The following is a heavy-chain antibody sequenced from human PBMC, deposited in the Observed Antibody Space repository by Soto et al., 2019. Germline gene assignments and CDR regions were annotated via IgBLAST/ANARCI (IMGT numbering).Heavy chain of an antibody. CDR2: IIPILGIA. D-gene: IGHD4-17*01. CDR1: GGTFSSYT. CDR3: AGNLDDYGDYGAFDI. J-gene: IGHJ3*02. Sequence: QVQLVQSGAEVKKPGSSVKVSCKASGGTFSSYTISWVRQAPGQGLEWMGRIIPILGIANYEQKVQGRVTITSDKSRSTEYMELSSLRSESTAVYYCAGNLDDYGDYGAFDIWGQGTMVTVSS. V-gene: IGHV1-69*02.